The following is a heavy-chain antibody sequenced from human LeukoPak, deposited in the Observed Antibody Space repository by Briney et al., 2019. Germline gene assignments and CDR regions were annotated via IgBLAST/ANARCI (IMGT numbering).Heavy chain of an antibody. J-gene: IGHJ5*02. CDR2: ISAYNGDT. Sequence: AAVKVSCKASGYTFTSHGISWVRQAPGQGLEWMGWISAYNGDTKYAQNLQGRVTLTTYTSTTTAYLELRSLTSDDTAVYYCARDPSNTSGWKTWFYPWGQGTLVTVSS. V-gene: IGHV1-18*01. CDR3: ARDPSNTSGWKTWFYP. CDR1: GYTFTSHG. D-gene: IGHD6-19*01.